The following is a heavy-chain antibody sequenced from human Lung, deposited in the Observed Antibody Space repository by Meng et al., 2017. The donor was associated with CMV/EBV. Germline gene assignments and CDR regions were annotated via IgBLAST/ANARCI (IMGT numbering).Heavy chain of an antibody. V-gene: IGHV1-18*01. J-gene: IGHJ4*02. CDR2: INAYNGNT. CDR3: ARNRYCSSTSCYFDY. CDR1: SYTFTSSG. D-gene: IGHD2-2*01. Sequence: ASVKMFXKASSYTFTSSGISWVRQAPGQGLECMGWINAYNGNTKYAQKLKGRVTMTTDTSTSTAYMELMSLRSDDTAVYYCARNRYCSSTSCYFDYWGQGTLVTVSS.